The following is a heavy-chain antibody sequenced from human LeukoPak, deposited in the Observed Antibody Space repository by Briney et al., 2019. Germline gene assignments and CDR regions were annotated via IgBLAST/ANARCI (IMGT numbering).Heavy chain of an antibody. J-gene: IGHJ6*02. CDR2: IKSKASGGTT. Sequence: GGSLRLSCAASGFTFSNAWMVWVRQAPGKGLEWVGRIKSKASGGTTDYAAPAQGRFTISRDDSKNTLYLHMNSLKTEDTAVYYCTAGIYFDTCGMDFWGQGTTVTVSS. CDR3: TAGIYFDTCGMDF. D-gene: IGHD3-9*01. V-gene: IGHV3-15*01. CDR1: GFTFSNAW.